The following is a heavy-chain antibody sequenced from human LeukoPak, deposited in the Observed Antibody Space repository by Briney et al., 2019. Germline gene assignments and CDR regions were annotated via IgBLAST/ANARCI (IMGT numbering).Heavy chain of an antibody. CDR1: GFTLSNAW. CDR3: TTEGLLGSGSYYSTRSYFDY. J-gene: IGHJ4*02. V-gene: IGHV3-15*01. CDR2: IKRKTDGGTT. Sequence: GGSLRLSCAASGFTLSNAWMSWVRQAPGKGLEWVGRIKRKTDGGTTDYAAPVKGRFTISRYDSKNTLYLQMNSLKTEDTAVYYCTTEGLLGSGSYYSTRSYFDYWGQGTLVTVSS. D-gene: IGHD3-10*01.